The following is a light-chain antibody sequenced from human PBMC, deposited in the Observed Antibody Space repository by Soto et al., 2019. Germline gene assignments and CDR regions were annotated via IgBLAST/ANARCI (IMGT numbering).Light chain of an antibody. J-gene: IGKJ1*01. Sequence: DIQMTQSPSSLSASVGDRVTITCRASQTIANYVNWYQHKAGKAPKILVFAASSLQSGVPPRFSGSGSGTDFTLTISGLQPEAFATYYCQLSYNSRTFGQGTKVEIK. CDR2: AAS. V-gene: IGKV1-39*01. CDR3: QLSYNSRT. CDR1: QTIANY.